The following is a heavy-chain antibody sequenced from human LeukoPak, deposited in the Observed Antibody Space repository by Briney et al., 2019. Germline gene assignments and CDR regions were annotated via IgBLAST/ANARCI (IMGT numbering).Heavy chain of an antibody. CDR2: MNPNSGNT. V-gene: IGHV1-8*01. D-gene: IGHD2-2*01. J-gene: IGHJ3*02. CDR3: ARVRIYCSSTSCYEDDAFDI. Sequence: ASVKVSCKASGYTFTSYDINWVRQATGQGLEWMGWMNPNSGNTGYAQKFQGRVTMTRITSISTAYMELSSLRSEDTAVYYCARVRIYCSSTSCYEDDAFDIWGQGTMVTVSS. CDR1: GYTFTSYD.